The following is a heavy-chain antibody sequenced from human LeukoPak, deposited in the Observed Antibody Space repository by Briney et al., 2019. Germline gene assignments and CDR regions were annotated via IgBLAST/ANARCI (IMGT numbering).Heavy chain of an antibody. J-gene: IGHJ3*02. CDR3: ARDQVPGPGGAFDI. CDR2: IKEDGSEK. Sequence: PGGSLRLSCAASGLNFSSRWMNWVRQAPGQGLEWVASIKEDGSEKHYVDSVKGRFTISRDNGKNSLYLQMNSLRAEDTAVYYCARDQVPGPGGAFDIWGQGTLVTVSS. CDR1: GLNFSSRW. V-gene: IGHV3-7*03. D-gene: IGHD1-1*01.